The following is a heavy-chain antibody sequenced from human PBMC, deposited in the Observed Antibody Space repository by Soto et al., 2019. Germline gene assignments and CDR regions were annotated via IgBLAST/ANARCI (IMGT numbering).Heavy chain of an antibody. D-gene: IGHD5-12*01. Sequence: ASVKVSCTASGYTFTGYYMHWVRQAPGQGLEWMGWINPNSGGTNYAQKFQGWVTMTRDTSISTAYMELSRLRSDDTAVYYCARGVATPYYFDYWGQGTLVTVSS. CDR2: INPNSGGT. V-gene: IGHV1-2*04. J-gene: IGHJ4*02. CDR1: GYTFTGYY. CDR3: ARGVATPYYFDY.